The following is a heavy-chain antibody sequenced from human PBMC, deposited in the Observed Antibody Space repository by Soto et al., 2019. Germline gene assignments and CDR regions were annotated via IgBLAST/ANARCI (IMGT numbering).Heavy chain of an antibody. CDR2: IRSKANSYAT. CDR3: TRGLTSSRRMDV. J-gene: IGHJ6*02. V-gene: IGHV3-73*01. Sequence: GGSLRLSCAASGFTFSGSAMHWVRQASGKGLEWVGRIRSKANSYATAYAASVKGRFTISRDDSKNTAYLQMNSLKTEDTGVYYCTRGLTSSRRMDVWGQGTTVTVSS. CDR1: GFTFSGSA. D-gene: IGHD3-9*01.